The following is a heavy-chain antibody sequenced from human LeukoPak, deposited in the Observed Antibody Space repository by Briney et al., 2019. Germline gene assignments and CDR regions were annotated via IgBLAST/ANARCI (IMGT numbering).Heavy chain of an antibody. CDR2: IRYDGSNK. D-gene: IGHD2-2*01. CDR1: GFTFSSYG. J-gene: IGHJ3*01. V-gene: IGHV3-30*02. Sequence: GGSLRLSCAASGFTFSSYGMHWVRQAPGKGLEWVAFIRYDGSNKYYADSVKGRFTISRDNSKNTLYLQMNSLRAEDTAVYYCATTIVVVPAAILGALDVWGQGTMVTVSS. CDR3: ATTIVVVPAAILGALDV.